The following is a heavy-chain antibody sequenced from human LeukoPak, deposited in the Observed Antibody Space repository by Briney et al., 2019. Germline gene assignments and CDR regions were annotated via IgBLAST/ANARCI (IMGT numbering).Heavy chain of an antibody. Sequence: PSETLSLTCIVSGGSISSYYWSWIRQPAGKGLEWIGRIYTSGSTNYNPSLKSRVTMSVDTSKNQFSLKLSSVTAADTAVYYCAREAPYYYGSGSYFAPSGSYNWFDPWGQGTLVTASS. D-gene: IGHD3-10*01. J-gene: IGHJ5*02. CDR1: GGSISSYY. CDR3: AREAPYYYGSGSYFAPSGSYNWFDP. CDR2: IYTSGST. V-gene: IGHV4-4*07.